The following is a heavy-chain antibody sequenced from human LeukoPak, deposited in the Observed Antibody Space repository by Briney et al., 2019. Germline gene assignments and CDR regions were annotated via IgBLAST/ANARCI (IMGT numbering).Heavy chain of an antibody. V-gene: IGHV4-39*01. CDR2: ICYSGST. J-gene: IGHJ5*02. Sequence: SETLSLTCTVSGGSISSSSYYWGWIRQPPGKGLEWIGSICYSGSTYYNPSLKSRVTISVDTSKNQFSLKLSSVTAADTAVYYCARHSLDSWSGYQPVYNWFDPWGQGTLVTVSS. D-gene: IGHD3-3*01. CDR1: GGSISSSSYY. CDR3: ARHSLDSWSGYQPVYNWFDP.